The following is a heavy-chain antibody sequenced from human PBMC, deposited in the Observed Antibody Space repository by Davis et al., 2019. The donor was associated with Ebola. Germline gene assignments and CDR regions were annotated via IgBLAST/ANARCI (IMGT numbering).Heavy chain of an antibody. CDR2: IYSDGST. CDR3: ARFPFSSSWYFDP. D-gene: IGHD6-13*01. CDR1: GFTFSSYW. Sequence: PGGSLRLSCAASGFTFSSYWMSWVRQAPGKGLEWVSAIYSDGSTYYAHSVKGRFTISRDNSKNTLCLQMNSLRAEDTAVYYCARFPFSSSWYFDPWGQGTLVTVSS. V-gene: IGHV3-53*01. J-gene: IGHJ5*02.